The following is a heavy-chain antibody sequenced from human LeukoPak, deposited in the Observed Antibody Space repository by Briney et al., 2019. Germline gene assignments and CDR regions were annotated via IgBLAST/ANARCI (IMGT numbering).Heavy chain of an antibody. J-gene: IGHJ4*02. CDR2: MNPNSGNT. D-gene: IGHD3-16*01. CDR1: GYTFTSYD. CDR3: ATVSF. V-gene: IGHV1-8*02. Sequence: GASVKVSCKASGYTFTSYDINWVRQATGQGLEWMGWMNPNSGNTGYAQKFQGRVAMTEDTSTDTAYMELITLRSEDTAVYYCATVSFWGQGTLVTVSS.